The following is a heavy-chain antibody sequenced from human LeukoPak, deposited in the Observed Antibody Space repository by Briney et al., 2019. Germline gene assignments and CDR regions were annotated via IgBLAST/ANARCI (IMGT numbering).Heavy chain of an antibody. D-gene: IGHD6-19*01. V-gene: IGHV3-23*01. Sequence: GGSLRLSCAASGFTFSSYGMSWVRQAPGKGLEWVSAISGSGGSTYYADSVKGRFTISRDNSKNTLYLQMNSLRAEDTAVYYCAKSPRDIAVAPIDYWGQGTLVTVSS. CDR2: ISGSGGST. CDR1: GFTFSSYG. CDR3: AKSPRDIAVAPIDY. J-gene: IGHJ4*02.